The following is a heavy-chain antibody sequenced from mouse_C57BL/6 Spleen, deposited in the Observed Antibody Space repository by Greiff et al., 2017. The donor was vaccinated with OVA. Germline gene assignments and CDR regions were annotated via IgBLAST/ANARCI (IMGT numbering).Heavy chain of an antibody. J-gene: IGHJ4*01. CDR3: ARRGDYYGSSYDYAMDY. Sequence: EVKLQESGPELVKPGASVKISCKASGYSFTDYNMNWVKQSNGKSLEWIGVINPNYGTTSYNQKFKGKATLTVDQSSSTAYMQLNSLTSEDSAVYYCARRGDYYGSSYDYAMDYWGQGTSVTVSS. V-gene: IGHV1-39*01. D-gene: IGHD1-1*01. CDR2: INPNYGTT. CDR1: GYSFTDYN.